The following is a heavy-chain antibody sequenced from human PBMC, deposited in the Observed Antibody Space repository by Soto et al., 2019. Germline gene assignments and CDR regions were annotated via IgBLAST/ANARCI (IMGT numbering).Heavy chain of an antibody. Sequence: GGSLRLSCAASGFTFSDYYMSWIRQAPGKGLEWVSYISSSSSYTNYADSVKGRFTISRDNAKNSLYLQMNSLRAEDTAVYYCARDPGYYDSSGYYWDYWGQGTLVTVSS. CDR2: ISSSSSYT. CDR3: ARDPGYYDSSGYYWDY. CDR1: GFTFSDYY. J-gene: IGHJ4*02. V-gene: IGHV3-11*06. D-gene: IGHD3-22*01.